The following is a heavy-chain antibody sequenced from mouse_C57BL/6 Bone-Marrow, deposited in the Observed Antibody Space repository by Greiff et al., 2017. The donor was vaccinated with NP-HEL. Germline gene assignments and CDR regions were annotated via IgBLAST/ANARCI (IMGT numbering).Heavy chain of an antibody. J-gene: IGHJ4*01. CDR2: INPNNGGT. D-gene: IGHD1-1*01. Sequence: VQLQQSGPELVKPGASVKIPCKASGYTFTDYNMDWVKQSHGKSLEWIGDINPNNGGTIYNQKFKGKATLTVTKSSSTAYMELRSLTSEDTAVYYWARRGYYGSASWYYAMDYWGQGTSVTVSS. V-gene: IGHV1-18*01. CDR3: ARRGYYGSASWYYAMDY. CDR1: GYTFTDYN.